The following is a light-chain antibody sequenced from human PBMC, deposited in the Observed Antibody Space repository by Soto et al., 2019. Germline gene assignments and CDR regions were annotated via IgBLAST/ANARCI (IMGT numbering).Light chain of an antibody. J-gene: IGKJ1*01. V-gene: IGKV1-39*01. CDR1: QTIGRF. CDR3: QQSYSIPWT. Sequence: DIEMTQSPSSLSASVGDRVTTTCRASQTIGRFLNWYQHKPGKAPKVLIYTASNLQSGVPSRFSGSGSGTDVTLTISSLQPEDFATYYCQQSYSIPWTFGQGTKVEIK. CDR2: TAS.